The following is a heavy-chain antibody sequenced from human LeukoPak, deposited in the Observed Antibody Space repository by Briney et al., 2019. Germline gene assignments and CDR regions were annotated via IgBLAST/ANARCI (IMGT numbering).Heavy chain of an antibody. CDR1: GFTFSSYS. CDR2: ISSSSSYI. V-gene: IGHV3-21*01. D-gene: IGHD5-24*01. CDR3: ALTRDGYACDAFDI. Sequence: GGSLRLSCAASGFTFSSYSMNWVRQAPGKGLEWVSSISSSSSYIYYADSVKGRFTISRDNAKNSLYLQMNSLRAEDTAVYYCALTRDGYACDAFDIWGQGTMVTVSS. J-gene: IGHJ3*02.